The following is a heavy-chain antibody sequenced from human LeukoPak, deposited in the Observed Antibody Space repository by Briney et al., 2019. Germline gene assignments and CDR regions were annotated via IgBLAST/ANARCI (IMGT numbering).Heavy chain of an antibody. V-gene: IGHV3-23*01. Sequence: GGSLRLSCAASGFTFSSYAMSWVRQAPGKGLEWVSAISGSGGSTYYADSVKGRFTISRDNSKNTLYLQMNSLRAEDTAVYYCAGPWISSDYDIPNDYWGQGTLVAVSS. D-gene: IGHD5-12*01. CDR3: AGPWISSDYDIPNDY. CDR2: ISGSGGST. J-gene: IGHJ4*02. CDR1: GFTFSSYA.